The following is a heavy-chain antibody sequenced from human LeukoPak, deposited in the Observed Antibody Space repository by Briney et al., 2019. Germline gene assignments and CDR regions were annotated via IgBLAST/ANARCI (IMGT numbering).Heavy chain of an antibody. D-gene: IGHD3-10*01. CDR1: GGSISSSSYY. V-gene: IGHV4-39*01. Sequence: SETLSLTCTVSGGSISSSSYYWGWIRQPPGKGLEWIGSIYYSESTYYNPSLKSRVTISVDTSKNQFSLKLSSVTAADTAVYYCARHGYYGSGSYSLNWFDPWGQGTLVTVSS. CDR3: ARHGYYGSGSYSLNWFDP. J-gene: IGHJ5*02. CDR2: IYYSEST.